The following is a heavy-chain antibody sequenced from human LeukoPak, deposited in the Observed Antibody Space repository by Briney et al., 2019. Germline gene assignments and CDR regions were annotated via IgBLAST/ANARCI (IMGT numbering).Heavy chain of an antibody. CDR1: GGAISSGDYY. V-gene: IGHV4-31*03. D-gene: IGHD1-20*01. Sequence: SQTLSLTCTVSGGAISSGDYYWSWIRKHPGKGLEWIGYIYYSGNTYYNSSLKSRVTISVDTSRNQFSLKLNSVTAADTGVYYCASGREITATLPYWGQGTLVTVSS. CDR2: IYYSGNT. CDR3: ASGREITATLPY. J-gene: IGHJ4*02.